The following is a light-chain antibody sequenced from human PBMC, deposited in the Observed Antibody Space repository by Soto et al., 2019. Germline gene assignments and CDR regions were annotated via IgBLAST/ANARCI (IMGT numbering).Light chain of an antibody. CDR2: IAS. V-gene: IGKV3-20*01. CDR1: QSVSSSY. J-gene: IGKJ1*01. Sequence: EIVLTQSPGTLSLSPGEGATLSCRASQSVSSSYLAWYQQKPGQAPRLLIYIASTRAPGIPERFSGSGSGTDFTLTISRLEPEDFAVYYCQQYGSSPWTFGPGTKVEIK. CDR3: QQYGSSPWT.